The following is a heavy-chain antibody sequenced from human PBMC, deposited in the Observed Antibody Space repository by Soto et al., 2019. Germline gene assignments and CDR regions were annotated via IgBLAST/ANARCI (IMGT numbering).Heavy chain of an antibody. V-gene: IGHV4-59*08. CDR3: ARQYRPSSAHY. Sequence: SETLSLTCTVSGGSISSYYWSWIRQPPGKGLEWIGYIYYSGSTNYNPSLKSRVTISVDTSKNQFSLKLSSVTAADTAVYYCARQYRPSSAHYRGPGTLGTVSS. J-gene: IGHJ4*02. CDR1: GGSISSYY. D-gene: IGHD3-16*02. CDR2: IYYSGST.